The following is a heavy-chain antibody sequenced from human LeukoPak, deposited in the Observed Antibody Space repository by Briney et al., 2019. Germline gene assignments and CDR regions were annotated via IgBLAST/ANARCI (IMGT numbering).Heavy chain of an antibody. Sequence: GGSLRLSCAASGFTFSDYWMNWVRQAPGKGLEWVANIKEDGSEKYYVDSVKGRFTISRDNAKNSLHLQMNRLRAEDTAVYYCARGSPSDYWGQGTLVTVSS. V-gene: IGHV3-7*01. CDR1: GFTFSDYW. CDR2: IKEDGSEK. CDR3: ARGSPSDY. J-gene: IGHJ4*02.